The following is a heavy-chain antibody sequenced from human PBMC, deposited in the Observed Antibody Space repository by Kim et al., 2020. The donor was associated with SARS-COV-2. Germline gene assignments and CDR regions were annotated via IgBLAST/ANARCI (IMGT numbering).Heavy chain of an antibody. CDR2: IYYSGST. CDR1: GGSISSSSYY. Sequence: SETLSLTCTVSGGSISSSSYYWGWIRQPPGKGLEWIGSIYYSGSTYYNPSLKSRVTISVDTSKNQFSLKLSSVTAADTAVYYCARVLYYDSSGYVLNAFDIWGQGTMVTVSS. CDR3: ARVLYYDSSGYVLNAFDI. D-gene: IGHD3-22*01. J-gene: IGHJ3*02. V-gene: IGHV4-39*07.